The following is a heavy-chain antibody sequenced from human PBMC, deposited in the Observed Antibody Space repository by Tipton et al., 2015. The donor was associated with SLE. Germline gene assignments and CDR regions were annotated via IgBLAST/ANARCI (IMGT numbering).Heavy chain of an antibody. CDR3: AGRDSSSWSIPPRAEYFQH. V-gene: IGHV4-38-2*02. Sequence: LRLSCTVSGYSISSGYYWGWIRQPPGKGLEWIGSIYHSGSTYYNPSLKSRVTISVDTSKNQFSLKLSSVTAADTAVYYCAGRDSSSWSIPPRAEYFQHWGQGTLVTVSS. D-gene: IGHD6-13*01. J-gene: IGHJ1*01. CDR2: IYHSGST. CDR1: GYSISSGYY.